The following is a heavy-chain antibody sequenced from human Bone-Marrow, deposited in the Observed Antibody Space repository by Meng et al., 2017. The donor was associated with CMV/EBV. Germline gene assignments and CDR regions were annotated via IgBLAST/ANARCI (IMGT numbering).Heavy chain of an antibody. Sequence: AASGFTVSSYGMHWVRQAPGKGLEWVAVISYDGSNKYYADSVKGRFTISRDNSKNTLYLQMNSLRAEDTAVYYCAKDVAGTKNWFDPWGQGTLVTVSS. D-gene: IGHD1-7*01. CDR1: GFTVSSYG. CDR2: ISYDGSNK. CDR3: AKDVAGTKNWFDP. J-gene: IGHJ5*02. V-gene: IGHV3-30*18.